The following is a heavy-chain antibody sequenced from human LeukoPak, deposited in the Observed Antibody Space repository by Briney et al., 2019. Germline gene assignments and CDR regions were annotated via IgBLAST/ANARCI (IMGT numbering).Heavy chain of an antibody. CDR1: GFIFSNYA. J-gene: IGHJ4*02. Sequence: PGGSLRLSCAASGFIFSNYAMSWVRQAPGKGLEWVSAISGSDDNTYYADSVRGRFTISRENSKNPLYLQMNSLRAEDTAIYFCAKSRSGVSSCYNYWGQGTLVTVSS. CDR2: ISGSDDNT. D-gene: IGHD2-15*01. V-gene: IGHV3-23*01. CDR3: AKSRSGVSSCYNY.